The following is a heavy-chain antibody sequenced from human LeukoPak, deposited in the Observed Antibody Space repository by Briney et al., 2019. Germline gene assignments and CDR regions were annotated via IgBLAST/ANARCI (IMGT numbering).Heavy chain of an antibody. CDR1: EYTFTELS. V-gene: IGHV1-24*01. CDR3: ATPLRASRSPIMDV. D-gene: IGHD3-10*01. CDR2: FDPEDGKT. Sequence: ASVTVSCKVSEYTFTELSTHWVRQVRGKGLEWVGTFDPEDGKTLSAQKFQGRVALTEDSSTNTAYMELSSLTSEDTGIYYCATPLRASRSPIMDVWGQGTTVTVSS. J-gene: IGHJ6*02.